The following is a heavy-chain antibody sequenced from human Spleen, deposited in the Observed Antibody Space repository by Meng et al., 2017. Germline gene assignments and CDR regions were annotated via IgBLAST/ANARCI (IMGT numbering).Heavy chain of an antibody. V-gene: IGHV4-34*01. CDR1: GGSFSDYY. Sequence: QVHPQQWGAGLLKPPETLSLTCVVSGGSFSDYYWSWIRQPPGKGLEWIGEINHSGSTNYNPSLESRATISVDTSQNNLSLKLSSVTAADSAVYYCARGPTTMAHDFDYWGQGTLVTVSS. CDR3: ARGPTTMAHDFDY. D-gene: IGHD4-11*01. J-gene: IGHJ4*02. CDR2: INHSGST.